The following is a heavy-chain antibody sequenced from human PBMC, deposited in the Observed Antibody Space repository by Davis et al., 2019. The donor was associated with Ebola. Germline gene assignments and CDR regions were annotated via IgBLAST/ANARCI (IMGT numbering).Heavy chain of an antibody. Sequence: GSLRLSCAASGFTFSSYSMNWIRQPPGKGLEWIGSIYYSGSTYYNPSLKSRVTISVDTSKNQFSLKLSSVTAADTAVYYCARGWGSTTSGMDVWGQGTTVTVSS. D-gene: IGHD2-8*02. J-gene: IGHJ6*02. V-gene: IGHV4-39*07. CDR3: ARGWGSTTSGMDV. CDR1: GFTFSSYS. CDR2: IYYSGST.